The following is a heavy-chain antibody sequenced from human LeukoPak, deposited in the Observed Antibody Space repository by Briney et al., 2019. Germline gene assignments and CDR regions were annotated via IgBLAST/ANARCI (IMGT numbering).Heavy chain of an antibody. Sequence: PGGSLRLSCAASGFTFNSYSMNWFRQAPGKGLEWVSVIYSGGSTYYADSVKGRFTISRDNSKNTLYLQMNSLRAEDTAVYYCARVRGASVAVDYWGQGTLVTVSS. J-gene: IGHJ4*02. V-gene: IGHV3-53*01. D-gene: IGHD6-19*01. CDR1: GFTFNSYS. CDR3: ARVRGASVAVDY. CDR2: IYSGGST.